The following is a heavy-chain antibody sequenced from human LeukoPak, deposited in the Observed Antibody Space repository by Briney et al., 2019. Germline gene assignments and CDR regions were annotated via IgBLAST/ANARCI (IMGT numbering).Heavy chain of an antibody. CDR2: ISGSGGST. CDR3: ARMRGSYSFDY. J-gene: IGHJ4*02. D-gene: IGHD1-26*01. CDR1: GFTFSSFG. V-gene: IGHV3-23*01. Sequence: GGSLRLSCAASGFTFSSFGMNWVRQAPGKGLEWVSVISGSGGSTYYADSVKGRFTISRDNAKNSLYLQMNSLRAEDTAVYYCARMRGSYSFDYWGQGTLVTVSS.